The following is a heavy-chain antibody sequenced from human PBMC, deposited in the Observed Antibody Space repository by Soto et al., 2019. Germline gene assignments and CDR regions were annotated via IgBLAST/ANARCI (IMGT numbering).Heavy chain of an antibody. Sequence: QVQLEQSAPEVKKPGASVKVSCKASGYTFITYGISWVRQAPGEGLEWLGWINTHNGNTNYAQNLQGRVFMTADTSTNTAYMELRSLRSDDTAIYYCTREGSAPYYYYGMDAWGQGTTVTVSS. CDR1: GYTFITYG. V-gene: IGHV1-18*01. D-gene: IGHD3-10*01. CDR2: INTHNGNT. J-gene: IGHJ6*02. CDR3: TREGSAPYYYYGMDA.